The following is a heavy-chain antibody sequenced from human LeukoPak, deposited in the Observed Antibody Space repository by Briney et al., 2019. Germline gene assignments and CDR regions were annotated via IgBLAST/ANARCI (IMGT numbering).Heavy chain of an antibody. Sequence: ASVRVSCKASGGAFSSYAISWVRQAPGQGLEWMGGIIPIFGTANSAQKFQGRVTITTDESTSTAYMELSSLTSEDTAVYYCARGLDERYYYDSSGYGDAFDIWGQGTMVTVSS. CDR1: GGAFSSYA. CDR3: ARGLDERYYYDSSGYGDAFDI. J-gene: IGHJ3*02. D-gene: IGHD3-22*01. CDR2: IIPIFGTA. V-gene: IGHV1-69*05.